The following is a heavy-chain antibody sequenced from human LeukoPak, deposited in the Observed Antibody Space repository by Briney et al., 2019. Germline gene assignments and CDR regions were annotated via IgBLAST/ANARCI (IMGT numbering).Heavy chain of an antibody. J-gene: IGHJ4*02. V-gene: IGHV4-59*01. CDR1: GGSISTYS. CDR2: IYYTGRT. Sequence: SKTLSLTCTVSGGSISTYSWSWIQQPPGKGLEWIGYIYYTGRTSYNPSLKSRVTISVDTSKNQFSLKLSSVTAADTAMYYCARGGVYSSGSYYLYYFDYWGQGTLVTVSS. D-gene: IGHD6-19*01. CDR3: ARGGVYSSGSYYLYYFDY.